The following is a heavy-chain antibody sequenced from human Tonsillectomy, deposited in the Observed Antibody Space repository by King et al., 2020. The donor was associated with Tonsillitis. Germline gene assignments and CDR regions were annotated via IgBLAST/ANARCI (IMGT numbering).Heavy chain of an antibody. CDR2: ISGSGGST. CDR1: GFTFSSYA. Sequence: VQLVESGGGLVQPGGSLRLSCAASGFTFSSYARSWVRQAPGKGLEWVSAISGSGGSTYYAESVKGRFTISRDNSKNTLYLQMNSQRAEETAVYYCAKPVAGIISGDYWGQGTLVTVSS. D-gene: IGHD6-19*01. CDR3: AKPVAGIISGDY. J-gene: IGHJ4*02. V-gene: IGHV3-23*04.